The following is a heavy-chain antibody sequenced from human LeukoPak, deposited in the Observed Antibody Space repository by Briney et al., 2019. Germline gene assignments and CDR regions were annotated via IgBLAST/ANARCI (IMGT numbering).Heavy chain of an antibody. CDR3: AKGSYSGSYLSWFDP. Sequence: GGSLRLSCAASGFTFSSYGMSWVRQAPGKGLEWVSAISGSGGSTYYADSVKGRFTISRDNSKNTLYLQMNSLRAEDTAVYYCAKGSYSGSYLSWFDPWGQGTLVTVSS. V-gene: IGHV3-23*01. J-gene: IGHJ5*02. CDR2: ISGSGGST. CDR1: GFTFSSYG. D-gene: IGHD1-26*01.